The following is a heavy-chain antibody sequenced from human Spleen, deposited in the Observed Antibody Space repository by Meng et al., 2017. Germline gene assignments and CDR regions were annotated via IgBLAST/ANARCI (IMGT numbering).Heavy chain of an antibody. CDR3: TWDDKAVSDY. D-gene: IGHD1-26*01. CDR2: IKSNTDGGTA. V-gene: IGHV3-15*01. Sequence: VHLVGSGGDFVKPGGSLRLSCAASGFSFNNAWMSWVRQAPGKGLEWVGRIKSNTDGGTAEYAAPVTGRFTISRDDSKSTLYLQMSGLRIDDTGVYYCTWDDKAVSDYWGQGTLVTVSS. J-gene: IGHJ4*02. CDR1: GFSFNNAW.